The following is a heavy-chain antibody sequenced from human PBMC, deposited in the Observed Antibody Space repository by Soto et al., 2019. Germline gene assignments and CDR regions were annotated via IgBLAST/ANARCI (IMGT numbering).Heavy chain of an antibody. J-gene: IGHJ1*01. D-gene: IGHD4-4*01. CDR2: ISSSSSTI. Sequence: GGSLRLSCAASGFTFSSYSMNWVRQAPGKGLEWVSYISSSSSTIYYADSVKGRFTISRDNAKNSLYLQMNSLRAEDAAVYYCARDSSRGGNYAEYFQHWGQGTLVTVSS. CDR1: GFTFSSYS. CDR3: ARDSSRGGNYAEYFQH. V-gene: IGHV3-48*04.